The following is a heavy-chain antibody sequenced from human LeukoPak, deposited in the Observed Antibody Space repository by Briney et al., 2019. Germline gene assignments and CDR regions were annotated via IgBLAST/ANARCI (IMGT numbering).Heavy chain of an antibody. CDR3: ARAVEKYYYYYGMDV. CDR1: GFTFSSYA. J-gene: IGHJ6*02. D-gene: IGHD5-24*01. CDR2: ISYDGSNK. V-gene: IGHV3-30-3*01. Sequence: PGGSLRLSCAASGFTFSSYAMHWVRQAPGKGLEWVAVISYDGSNKYYADSVKGRFTISRDNSKNTVYLQMNSLRAEDTAVYFCARAVEKYYYYYGMDVWGQGTTVTVSS.